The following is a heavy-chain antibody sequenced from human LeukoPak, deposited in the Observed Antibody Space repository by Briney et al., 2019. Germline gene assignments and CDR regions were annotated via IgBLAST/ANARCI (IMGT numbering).Heavy chain of an antibody. Sequence: PGGSLRLSCAASGFTFTSYSMNWVRQAPGKGLEWVSSIRSSSTYIYYADSVTGRFTISRDNAKNSLFLQMNSLRAEDTAVYYCARAGYCSGGNCYLDYWGKGTLVTVSS. CDR2: IRSSSTYI. J-gene: IGHJ4*03. D-gene: IGHD2-15*01. CDR1: GFTFTSYS. CDR3: ARAGYCSGGNCYLDY. V-gene: IGHV3-21*06.